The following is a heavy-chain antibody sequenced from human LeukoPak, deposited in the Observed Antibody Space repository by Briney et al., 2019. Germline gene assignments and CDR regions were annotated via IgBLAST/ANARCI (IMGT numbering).Heavy chain of an antibody. D-gene: IGHD2-2*01. CDR1: GFTVSRNY. CDR2: IYSGGST. V-gene: IGHV3-66*02. CDR3: ARERDPPNRYQLPHDAFDI. Sequence: GGSLRLSCAASGFTVSRNYMSWLRQAPGKGLEWVSVIYSGGSTYYADSVKGRFTISRDNSKNTLYLQMNSLRAEDTAEYSCARERDPPNRYQLPHDAFDIWGQGIMVTVSS. J-gene: IGHJ3*02.